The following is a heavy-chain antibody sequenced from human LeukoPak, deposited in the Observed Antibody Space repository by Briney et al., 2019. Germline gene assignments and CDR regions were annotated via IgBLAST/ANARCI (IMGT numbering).Heavy chain of an antibody. D-gene: IGHD3-22*01. CDR2: FDPEDGET. CDR1: GYTLTELS. V-gene: IGHV1-24*01. CDR3: ATFPSGYAARAFDI. Sequence: ASVKVSCKVSGYTLTELSMHWVRQAPGKGLEWMGGFDPEDGETIYAQKFQGRVTMTEDTSTDTAYMELSSLRSEDTAVYYCATFPSGYAARAFDIWGQGTTVTVSS. J-gene: IGHJ3*02.